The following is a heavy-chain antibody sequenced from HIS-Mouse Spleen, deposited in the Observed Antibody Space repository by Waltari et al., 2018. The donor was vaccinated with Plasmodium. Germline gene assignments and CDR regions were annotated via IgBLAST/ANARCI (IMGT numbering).Heavy chain of an antibody. J-gene: IGHJ6*02. CDR2: ISYDGSNK. CDR3: ARLYYDFWSGYYPYGMDV. Sequence: QVQLVESGGGVVPPGRSLRLSCAASGFTFRSYAMHWVRQAPGKGLEWVAVISYDGSNKYYADAVKGRFTISRDNSKNTLYLQMNSLRAEDTAVYYCARLYYDFWSGYYPYGMDVWGQGTTVTVSS. CDR1: GFTFRSYA. D-gene: IGHD3-3*01. V-gene: IGHV3-30*04.